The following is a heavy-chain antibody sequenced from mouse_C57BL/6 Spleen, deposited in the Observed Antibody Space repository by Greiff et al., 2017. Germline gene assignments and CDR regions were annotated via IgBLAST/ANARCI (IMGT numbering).Heavy chain of an antibody. Sequence: EVKLVESGGGLVKPGGSLKLSCAASGFTFSSYAMFWVRQTPEKRLEWVATISDGGSYTYYPDNVKGRFTISRDNAKNNLYLQMSHLKSEDTAMYYCARETGYYFDYWGQGTTLTVSS. CDR3: ARETGYYFDY. J-gene: IGHJ2*01. D-gene: IGHD4-1*01. CDR2: ISDGGSYT. V-gene: IGHV5-4*01. CDR1: GFTFSSYA.